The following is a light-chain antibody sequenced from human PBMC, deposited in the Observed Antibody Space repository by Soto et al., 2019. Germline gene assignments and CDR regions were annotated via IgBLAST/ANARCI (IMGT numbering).Light chain of an antibody. CDR3: SSYAGSNGVV. CDR2: EVS. V-gene: IGLV2-8*01. Sequence: QSALTQPPSASGSPGQSVTISCTGTSSDVGGYNYVSWYQQHPGKAPKLMIYEVSNRPSGVPNRFSGSKSGNTASLTVSGLQAEDEADYYCSSYAGSNGVVFGGGTQLTVL. J-gene: IGLJ2*01. CDR1: SSDVGGYNY.